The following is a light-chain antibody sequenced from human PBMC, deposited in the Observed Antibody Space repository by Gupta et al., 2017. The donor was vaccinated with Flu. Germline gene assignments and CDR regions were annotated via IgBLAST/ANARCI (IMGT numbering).Light chain of an antibody. J-gene: IGKJ5*01. CDR3: QQYYCSPST. V-gene: IGKV4-1*01. CDR1: QRVLYSSNSKNY. CDR2: WAS. Sequence: DIEMTQSPDSLTVSLGERATINCQSSQRVLYSSNSKNYLAWYQQKPGQPPKLLTHWASTREFGVPDLFSASGCGTVFTLTISSLQAEYVAFYYCQQYYCSPSTFGQGTRLEIK.